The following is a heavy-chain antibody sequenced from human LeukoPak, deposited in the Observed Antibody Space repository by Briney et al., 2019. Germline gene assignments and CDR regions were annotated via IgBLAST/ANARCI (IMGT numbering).Heavy chain of an antibody. CDR3: ATLTYYYSYLAV. CDR2: MYYSGSG. Sequence: SETLSLTCTISGDSIGSSSYYWGWIRQAPGKGLEWIGSMYYSGSGSYSPSLKSRVTISLDTSNNRFSLKLNSVTAADTAVYYCATLTYYYSYLAVWGKGTTVTVSS. J-gene: IGHJ6*03. V-gene: IGHV4-39*01. CDR1: GDSIGSSSYY.